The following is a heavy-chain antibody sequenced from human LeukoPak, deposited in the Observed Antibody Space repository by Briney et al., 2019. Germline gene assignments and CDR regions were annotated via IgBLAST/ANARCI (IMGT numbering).Heavy chain of an antibody. CDR2: FSGGGGST. V-gene: IGHV3-23*01. CDR1: GFTFSSYA. Sequence: GGSLRLSCAASGFTFSSYAMSWVRQAPGKGLECISGFSGGGGSTYYADSVKGRFTISRDNSKNTLYLQMNSLRAEDTAVYYCARSMRPLWFGELYNYYYMDVWGKGTTVTISS. D-gene: IGHD3-10*01. J-gene: IGHJ6*03. CDR3: ARSMRPLWFGELYNYYYMDV.